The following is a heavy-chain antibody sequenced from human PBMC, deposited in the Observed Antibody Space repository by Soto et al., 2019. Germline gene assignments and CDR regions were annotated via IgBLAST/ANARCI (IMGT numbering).Heavy chain of an antibody. CDR1: GFTFSSYA. V-gene: IGHV3-30-3*01. J-gene: IGHJ4*02. CDR2: ISYDGSNK. D-gene: IGHD5-12*01. Sequence: GGSLRLSCAASGFTFSSYAMHWVRQAPGKGLEWVAVISYDGSNKYYADSVKGRFTISRDNSKNTLYLQMNSLRAEDTAVYYCATNPSDIVATIGNFDYWGQGTLVTVSS. CDR3: ATNPSDIVATIGNFDY.